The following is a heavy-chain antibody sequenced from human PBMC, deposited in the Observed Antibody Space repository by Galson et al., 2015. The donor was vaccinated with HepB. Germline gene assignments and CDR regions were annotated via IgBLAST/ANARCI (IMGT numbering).Heavy chain of an antibody. Sequence: SLRLSCAASEFTFSDYSMTWVRQAPGKGLEWVSSFSSGSSYIYYVDSVKGRFTISRDNARNSLYLQMNALRADDTAVYYSARCGETVVAPLDYWGQGILVIVSS. CDR3: ARCGETVVAPLDY. D-gene: IGHD4-23*01. V-gene: IGHV3-21*06. J-gene: IGHJ4*02. CDR2: FSSGSSYI. CDR1: EFTFSDYS.